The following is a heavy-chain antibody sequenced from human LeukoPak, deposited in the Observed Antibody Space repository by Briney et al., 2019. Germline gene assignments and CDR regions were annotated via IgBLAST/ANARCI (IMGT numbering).Heavy chain of an antibody. CDR2: IYYSGST. V-gene: IGHV4-39*01. CDR1: GGSISSSSYY. CDR3: AGPQTQSSSWRYHSAGEGVHFDY. Sequence: SETLSLTCTVSGGSISSSSYYWGWIRQPPGKGLEWIGSIYYSGSTYYNPSLKSRVTISVDTSKNQFSLKLSSVTAADTAVYYCAGPQTQSSSWRYHSAGEGVHFDYWGQGTLVTVSS. D-gene: IGHD6-13*01. J-gene: IGHJ4*02.